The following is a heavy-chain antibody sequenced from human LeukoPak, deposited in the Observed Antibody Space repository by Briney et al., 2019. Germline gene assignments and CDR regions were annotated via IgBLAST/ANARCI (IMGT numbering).Heavy chain of an antibody. CDR1: GFSFSDTW. Sequence: GGSLRLSCAASGFSFSDTWMNWVRQAPGKGLEWVGLIKRKTDDGTTDYAAPEKGRFTISRDDSKNTLYLQMNSLKSEDTAVYYCTTQSGAWNFDYWGQGTLVTVSS. CDR2: IKRKTDDGTT. V-gene: IGHV3-15*07. J-gene: IGHJ4*02. CDR3: TTQSGAWNFDY. D-gene: IGHD1-1*01.